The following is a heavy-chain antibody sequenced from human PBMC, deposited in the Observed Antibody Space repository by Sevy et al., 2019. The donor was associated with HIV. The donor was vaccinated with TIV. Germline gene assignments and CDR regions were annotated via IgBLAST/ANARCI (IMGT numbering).Heavy chain of an antibody. Sequence: SETLSLTCTVSGGSVSSGRYYWSWIRQPPGKGLEWIGYIYYSGRTNYNPSLKSRVTISVDTSKNQFSLKLSSVTAADTAVYYCARGVLRALPRIDYWGQGTLVTVSS. CDR1: GGSVSSGRYY. CDR3: ARGVLRALPRIDY. D-gene: IGHD1-26*01. CDR2: IYYSGRT. J-gene: IGHJ4*02. V-gene: IGHV4-61*01.